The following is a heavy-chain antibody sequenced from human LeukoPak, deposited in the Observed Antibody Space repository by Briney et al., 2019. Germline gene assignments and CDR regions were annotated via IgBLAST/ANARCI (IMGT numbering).Heavy chain of an antibody. Sequence: GASVKVSCKASGYTFTSYDINWVRQATGQGLEWMGWMNPNSGNTGYAQKFQGRVTMTRNTSISTAYMELSSLRSGDTAVYYCARWGDGSGSYYFAVFDIWAQGTMVTVSS. V-gene: IGHV1-8*01. CDR3: ARWGDGSGSYYFAVFDI. D-gene: IGHD3-10*01. J-gene: IGHJ3*02. CDR1: GYTFTSYD. CDR2: MNPNSGNT.